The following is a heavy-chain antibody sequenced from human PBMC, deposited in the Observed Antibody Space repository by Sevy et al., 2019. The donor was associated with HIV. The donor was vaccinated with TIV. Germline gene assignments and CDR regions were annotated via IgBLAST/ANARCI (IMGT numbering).Heavy chain of an antibody. V-gene: IGHV4-34*01. CDR2: INESGII. D-gene: IGHD2-2*01. J-gene: IGHJ5*02. CDR1: DGSFSGYY. Sequence: SETLSLTCAVHDGSFSGYYWNWIRQLPGKGLEWIGEINESGIIYYNPSLKSRVTISVDTSKKQFSLKLNSVTAADTAVYFCARSPPVVVVPGAPSWVDRWGHGTLVTVSS. CDR3: ARSPPVVVVPGAPSWVDR.